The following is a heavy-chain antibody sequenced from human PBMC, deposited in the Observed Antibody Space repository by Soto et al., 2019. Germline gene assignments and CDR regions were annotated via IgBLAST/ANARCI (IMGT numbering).Heavy chain of an antibody. CDR3: ARAGAGYFDY. CDR1: GYTFTTYN. V-gene: IGHV1-46*01. CDR2: INPNVGST. D-gene: IGHD3-10*01. Sequence: QVQLVHSGAEVRKPGASVKVSCKASGYTFTTYNMHWVRQAPGQGLEWMGIINPNVGSTSYAQKCQGRVTMTRDTSTSTVYMELSSLRSEDTAVYYCARAGAGYFDYWGQGTLVTVSS. J-gene: IGHJ4*02.